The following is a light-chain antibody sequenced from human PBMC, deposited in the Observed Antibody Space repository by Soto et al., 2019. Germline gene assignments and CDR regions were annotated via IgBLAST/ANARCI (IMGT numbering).Light chain of an antibody. J-gene: IGLJ1*01. CDR1: SSDVGGYNY. Sequence: QPVLTQPASVSGSPGQSITISCTGTSSDVGGYNYVSWYLQHPGKAPQLIIYEVTYRPSGISNRFSGSKSGNTASLTISGLQAEDEADYYCCSYAGSSTFYVFGTGTKLTVL. V-gene: IGLV2-14*01. CDR2: EVT. CDR3: CSYAGSSTFYV.